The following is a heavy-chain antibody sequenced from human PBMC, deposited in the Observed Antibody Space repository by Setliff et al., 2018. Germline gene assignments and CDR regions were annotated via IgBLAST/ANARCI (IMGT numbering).Heavy chain of an antibody. V-gene: IGHV7-4-1*02. CDR3: ARASRSGTIKYRGDYKKDV. D-gene: IGHD4-4*01. J-gene: IGHJ6*04. CDR1: VGTFSNYD. CDR2: INTNTGNP. Sequence: AASVKVSCKASVGTFSNYDIRWVRQAPGQGLEWMGWINTNTGNPSYAQGFTGRFVFSLDTSGSTAYLQISSLKAEDTAIYYCARASRSGTIKYRGDYKKDVWGKGTTVTVSS.